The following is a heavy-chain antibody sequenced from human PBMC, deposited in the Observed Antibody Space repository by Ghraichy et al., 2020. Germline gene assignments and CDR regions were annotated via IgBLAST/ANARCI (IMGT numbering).Heavy chain of an antibody. CDR3: AREYCSGGRCFFGTGGSHFDY. Sequence: GGSRRLSCAASGFILSNYWMHWVRQAPGKGLVWVSRIKSDGSNTIYADSVKGRFTISRDNAKNTLYLQMNSLSAEDTAVYYCAREYCSGGRCFFGTGGSHFDYWGQGALVTVSS. D-gene: IGHD2-15*01. CDR2: IKSDGSNT. J-gene: IGHJ4*02. CDR1: GFILSNYW. V-gene: IGHV3-74*01.